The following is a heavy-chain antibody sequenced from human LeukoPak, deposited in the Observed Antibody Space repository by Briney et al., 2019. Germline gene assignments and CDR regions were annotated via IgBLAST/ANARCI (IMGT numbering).Heavy chain of an antibody. J-gene: IGHJ5*02. V-gene: IGHV4-31*03. Sequence: PSQTLSLTCTVSGGSISSGGYYWSWIRQHPGKGLEWIGYIYYSGSTYYNPSLQSRVTISVDTSKNQFSLKLSSVTAADTAVYYCARSTISGVGNWFDPWGQGTLVTVSS. CDR3: ARSTISGVGNWFDP. CDR2: IYYSGST. D-gene: IGHD3-3*01. CDR1: GGSISSGGYY.